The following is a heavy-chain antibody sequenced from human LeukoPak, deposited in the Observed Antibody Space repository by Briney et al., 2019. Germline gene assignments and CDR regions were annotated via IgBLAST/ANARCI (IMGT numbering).Heavy chain of an antibody. V-gene: IGHV3-30*18. CDR1: GFTFSSYG. CDR2: ISYDGSNK. D-gene: IGHD3-22*01. J-gene: IGHJ3*01. CDR3: AKDPTRRAYDSSGPT. Sequence: PGRSLRLSCAASGFTFSSYGMHWVRQAPGKGLEWVAVISYDGSNKYYADSVKGRFTISRDNSKNTLYLQMNSLRAEDTAVYYCAKDPTRRAYDSSGPTWGQGTMVTVSS.